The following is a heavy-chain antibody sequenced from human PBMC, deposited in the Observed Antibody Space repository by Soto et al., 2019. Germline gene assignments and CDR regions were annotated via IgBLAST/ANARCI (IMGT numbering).Heavy chain of an antibody. Sequence: EVQLVESGGDLVKPGGCLRLSCAASGITFTNAWMSWVLQAPWKGLAWVGRIKNRADSRTADYAAPVRGRFPISRDDSKNTLCRQMNRLEAEDTAVYYCTTDTGDYEDFWGQGTLVTVSS. V-gene: IGHV3-15*01. CDR2: IKNRADSRTA. J-gene: IGHJ4*02. CDR3: TTDTGDYEDF. D-gene: IGHD4-17*01. CDR1: GITFTNAW.